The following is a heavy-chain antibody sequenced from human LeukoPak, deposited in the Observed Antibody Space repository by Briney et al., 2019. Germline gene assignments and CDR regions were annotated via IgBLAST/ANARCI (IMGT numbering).Heavy chain of an antibody. CDR3: ARRAAAGTDPRTNWFDP. J-gene: IGHJ5*02. CDR1: GGSISSNNW. Sequence: PSETLSLTCAVFGGSISSNNWWSWVRPPPGKGLEWIGEMYHSGNTNYNPSLKSRVTMSVDKSKNQFSLKLTSVTAADTAVYYCARRAAAGTDPRTNWFDPWGQGTLVTVSS. D-gene: IGHD6-13*01. CDR2: MYHSGNT. V-gene: IGHV4-4*02.